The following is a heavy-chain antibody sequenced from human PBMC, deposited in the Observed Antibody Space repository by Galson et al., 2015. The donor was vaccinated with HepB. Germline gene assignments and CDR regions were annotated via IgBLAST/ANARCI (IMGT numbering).Heavy chain of an antibody. CDR1: GFTFSSYA. CDR2: ISYDGSNK. CDR3: ARVAGATIFSGWYFDL. V-gene: IGHV3-30-3*01. J-gene: IGHJ2*01. D-gene: IGHD1-26*01. Sequence: SLRLSCAASGFTFSSYAMHWVRQAPGKGLEWVAVISYDGSNKYYADSVKGRFTISRDNSKNTLYLQMNSLRAEDTAVYYCARVAGATIFSGWYFDLWGRGTLVTVSS.